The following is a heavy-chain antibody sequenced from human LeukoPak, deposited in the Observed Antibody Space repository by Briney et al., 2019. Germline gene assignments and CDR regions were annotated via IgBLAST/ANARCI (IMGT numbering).Heavy chain of an antibody. J-gene: IGHJ4*02. D-gene: IGHD1-1*01. CDR1: GFTFTSYA. V-gene: IGHV3-23*01. CDR3: AKGTLSADLPSYYFDF. CDR2: ISGNGGST. Sequence: GGSLRLSCAASGFTFTSYAMSWVRQAPGKGLEWVTAISGNGGSTYFADSVRGRFAISRDNSKNTLYLRMNSLRAEDTAAYYCAKGTLSADLPSYYFDFWGQGTLVTVSP.